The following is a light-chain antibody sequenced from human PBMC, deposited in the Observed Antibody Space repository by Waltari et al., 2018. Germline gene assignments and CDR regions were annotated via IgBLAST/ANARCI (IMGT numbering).Light chain of an antibody. CDR3: QHYVRLPAT. CDR2: GAS. CDR1: EWVSRP. J-gene: IGKJ1*01. V-gene: IGKV3-20*01. Sequence: EXVLXXSPGTLSLSPGXXXXLSCRASEWVSRPLDCYQQKPGQAPKLLIYGASIRATGIPDRFTGSGSGTDFSLTISSLEPEDFAIYFCQHYVRLPATFGQGTKVEIK.